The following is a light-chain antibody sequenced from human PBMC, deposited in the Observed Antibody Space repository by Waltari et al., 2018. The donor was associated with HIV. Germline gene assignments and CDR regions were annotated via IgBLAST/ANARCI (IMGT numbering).Light chain of an antibody. Sequence: YELTQPPSVSVAPGQTAMITCGGNNIESKSVQWYQQKPGQAPVLVIYFDRDRPSGSPGRFSGSVSGNTATLTISRVDAGDEADYYCQVWDRSSDQVIFGGGTKLTVL. CDR2: FDR. CDR3: QVWDRSSDQVI. CDR1: NIESKS. J-gene: IGLJ2*01. V-gene: IGLV3-21*04.